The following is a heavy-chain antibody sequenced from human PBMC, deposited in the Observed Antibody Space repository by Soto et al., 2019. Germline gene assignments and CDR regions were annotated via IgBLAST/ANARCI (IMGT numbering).Heavy chain of an antibody. J-gene: IGHJ4*02. CDR2: INPNSGGT. D-gene: IGHD2-15*01. CDR3: ARDHCSGGSCLRGLFDY. V-gene: IGHV1-2*04. Sequence: ASVKVSRKASGYTFTGYYMHWVRQAPGQGLEWMGWINPNSGGTNYAQKFQGWVTMTRDTSISTAYMELSRLRSDDTAVYYCARDHCSGGSCLRGLFDYWGQGTLVTVSS. CDR1: GYTFTGYY.